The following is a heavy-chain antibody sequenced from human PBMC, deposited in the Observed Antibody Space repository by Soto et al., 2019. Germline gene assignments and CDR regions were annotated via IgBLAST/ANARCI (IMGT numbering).Heavy chain of an antibody. V-gene: IGHV3-23*01. CDR2: IDGSGGST. CDR3: AKDRGWTYYFDY. Sequence: SVGSLRLSCATSGFPFRNYAMSWVRQTPGKGLEWVSAIDGSGGSTYYADSVKGRFTISRDNSGNTLYLQMDSLRAEDTAVYFCAKDRGWTYYFDYWGQGALVTVSS. CDR1: GFPFRNYA. D-gene: IGHD6-19*01. J-gene: IGHJ4*02.